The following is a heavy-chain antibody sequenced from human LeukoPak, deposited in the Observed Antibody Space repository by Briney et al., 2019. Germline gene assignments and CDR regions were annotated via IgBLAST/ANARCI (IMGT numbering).Heavy chain of an antibody. CDR2: IYYSGST. CDR1: GGSISSYY. Sequence: PSETLSLTCTVSGGSISSYYWSWIRQPPGKGLEWIGYIYYSGSTNYNPSLKSRVTISVDTSKNQFSLKLSSVTAADTAVYYCARRSLDTFDYWGRGTLVTVS. CDR3: ARRSLDTFDY. D-gene: IGHD1-1*01. J-gene: IGHJ4*02. V-gene: IGHV4-59*08.